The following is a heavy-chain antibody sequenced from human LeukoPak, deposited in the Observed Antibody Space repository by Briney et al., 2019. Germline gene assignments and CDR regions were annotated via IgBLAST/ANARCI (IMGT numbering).Heavy chain of an antibody. CDR2: IYHSGST. D-gene: IGHD2-2*01. Sequence: TSETLSLTCAVSGGSISSSNWWSWVRQPPGKGLEWIGEIYHSGSTNYNPSLKSRVTISVDKSKNQFSLKLSSVTAADTAVYYCARDCSSTSCYLEIDAFDIWGQGTMVTVSS. J-gene: IGHJ3*02. CDR1: GGSISSSNW. CDR3: ARDCSSTSCYLEIDAFDI. V-gene: IGHV4-4*02.